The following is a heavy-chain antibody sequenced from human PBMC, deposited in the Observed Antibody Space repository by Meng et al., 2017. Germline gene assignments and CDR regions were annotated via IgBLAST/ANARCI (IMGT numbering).Heavy chain of an antibody. Sequence: GESLKISCAASGFTFSDYYMSWIRQAPGKGLEWVSYISSSGSTIYYADSVKGRFTISRDNAKNSLYLQMNSLRAEDTAVYYCARDEDIAAAGYLFGDYWGQGTLVTVSS. CDR3: ARDEDIAAAGYLFGDY. J-gene: IGHJ4*02. CDR2: ISSSGSTI. CDR1: GFTFSDYY. V-gene: IGHV3-11*01. D-gene: IGHD6-13*01.